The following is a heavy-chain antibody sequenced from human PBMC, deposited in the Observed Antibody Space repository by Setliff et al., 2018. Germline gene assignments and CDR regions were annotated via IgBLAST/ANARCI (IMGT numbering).Heavy chain of an antibody. CDR1: GFTFSSYW. J-gene: IGHJ4*02. D-gene: IGHD3-3*01. CDR2: LNEDGSTT. V-gene: IGHV3-74*03. CDR3: GRDLSGRSDH. Sequence: PGGSLRLSCAGSGFTFSSYWMHWVRQAPGKGLEWVSRLNEDGSTTTYADAVKGRFTISRDNAKNTLYLQMNSLRAEDTAVYYCGRDLSGRSDHWGQGTLVTVS.